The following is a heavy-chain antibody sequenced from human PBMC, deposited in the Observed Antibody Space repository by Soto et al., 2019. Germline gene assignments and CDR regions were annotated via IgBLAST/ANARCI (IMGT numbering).Heavy chain of an antibody. V-gene: IGHV3-33*01. CDR2: IWYDGSNK. Sequence: QVQLVESGGGVVQPGRSLRLSCAASGFTFSSYGMHWVRQAPGKGLEWVAVIWYDGSNKYYADSVKGRFTISRDNSKNTRYLQMNSLRAEDTAVYYCARDERTGWFDPWGQGTLVTVSS. CDR1: GFTFSSYG. CDR3: ARDERTGWFDP. J-gene: IGHJ5*02.